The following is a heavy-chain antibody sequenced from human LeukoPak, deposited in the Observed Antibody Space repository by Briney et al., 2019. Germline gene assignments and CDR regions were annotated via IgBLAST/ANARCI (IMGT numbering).Heavy chain of an antibody. V-gene: IGHV1-2*02. CDR1: GYTFTGYY. J-gene: IGHJ3*02. CDR3: ANYCSGGSCYSGNAFDI. D-gene: IGHD2-15*01. CDR2: INPNSGGT. Sequence: ASVKVSCKASGYTFTGYYMHWVRRAPGQGLEWMGWINPNSGGTNYAQKFQGRVTMTRDTSISTAYMELSRLRSDDTAVYYCANYCSGGSCYSGNAFDIWGQGTMVTVSS.